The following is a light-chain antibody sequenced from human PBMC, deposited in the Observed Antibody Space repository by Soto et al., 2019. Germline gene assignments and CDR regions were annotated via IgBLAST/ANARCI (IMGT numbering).Light chain of an antibody. V-gene: IGKV2-24*01. J-gene: IGKJ3*01. CDR3: MQGIQFPFT. Sequence: DLVMTQTPLSSSVTLGQPASISCRSSQSLVFSDGNTYLTWLHQRPGQPPRLLIYQISKRFSGVXDXXSGSRAGTDFTLKISRVEAEDVGVYYCMQGIQFPFTFGPGTTVDIK. CDR2: QIS. CDR1: QSLVFSDGNTY.